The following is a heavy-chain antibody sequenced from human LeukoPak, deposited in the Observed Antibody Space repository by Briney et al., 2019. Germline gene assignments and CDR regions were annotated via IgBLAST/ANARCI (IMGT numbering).Heavy chain of an antibody. CDR2: IYYSGST. Sequence: SETLSLTCTVSGGSVSSGSYYWSWIRQPPGKGLEWIGYIYYSGSTNYNPSLKSRVTISVDTSKNQFSLKVSSVTAADTAVYYCARVAAAGHKATIDYWGQGTLVTVSS. CDR3: ARVAAAGHKATIDY. CDR1: GGSVSSGSYY. D-gene: IGHD6-13*01. J-gene: IGHJ4*02. V-gene: IGHV4-61*01.